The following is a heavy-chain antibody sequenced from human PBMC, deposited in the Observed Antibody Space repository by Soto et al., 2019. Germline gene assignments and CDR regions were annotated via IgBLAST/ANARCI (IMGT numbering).Heavy chain of an antibody. Sequence: EVQLVESGGGWIQPGGSLRLSCAASGFTVSSNYMSWVRQAPGKGLEWVSVIYSGGSTYYADSVKGRFTISRDNSKNTLYLQLNSLRAEDTAVYYCARDVDNNDGAFDPWGQGTLVTVSS. D-gene: IGHD1-1*01. CDR1: GFTVSSNY. CDR3: ARDVDNNDGAFDP. CDR2: IYSGGST. V-gene: IGHV3-53*01. J-gene: IGHJ5*02.